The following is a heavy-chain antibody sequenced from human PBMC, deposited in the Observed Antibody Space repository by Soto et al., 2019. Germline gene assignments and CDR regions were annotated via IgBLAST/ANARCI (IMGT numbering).Heavy chain of an antibody. V-gene: IGHV3-66*01. CDR3: ARRALPHAFVDY. Sequence: EVQLMESGGGLVQPGGSLRLSCTVSGFTVNTNYMNWVRQAPGKGLEWLSVIFPDGSTYYTDSVRDRFTISRDNSKNPVYLHMNSLRPEDTAVYFWARRALPHAFVDYWGQGTLVTVSS. CDR2: IFPDGST. CDR1: GFTVNTNY. D-gene: IGHD2-15*01. J-gene: IGHJ4*02.